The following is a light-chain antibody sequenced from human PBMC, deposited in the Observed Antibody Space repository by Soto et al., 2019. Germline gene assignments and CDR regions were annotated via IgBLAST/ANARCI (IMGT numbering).Light chain of an antibody. CDR1: QSISNY. V-gene: IGKV1-39*01. CDR2: AAS. Sequence: DMEMTQSPSSLSASVGDRVTITCRASQSISNYLNWYQHKPGKVPKLLIYAASSLQSGVPTWLSGSGSGTHFTLTINSLQPEDFATYYCQQSYGTPLTFGGGTKIEIK. J-gene: IGKJ4*01. CDR3: QQSYGTPLT.